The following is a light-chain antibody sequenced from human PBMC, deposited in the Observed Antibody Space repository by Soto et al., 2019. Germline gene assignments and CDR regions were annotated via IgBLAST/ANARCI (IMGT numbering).Light chain of an antibody. J-gene: IGKJ1*01. CDR3: QQYNNWPRT. CDR2: GLS. V-gene: IGKV3-15*01. CDR1: QRITT. Sequence: EIVMTQSPATLSLSPGERATLSCRASQRITTVAWYQQKPGQAPRLLIYGLSIRAPGVPARFSVSGSGTEFTLTISRLEPEDFAVYYCQQYNNWPRTVGQGTKV.